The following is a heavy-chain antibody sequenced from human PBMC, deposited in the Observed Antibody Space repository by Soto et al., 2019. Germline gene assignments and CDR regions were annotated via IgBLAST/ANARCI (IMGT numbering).Heavy chain of an antibody. CDR3: ARGFVETAMAFDY. J-gene: IGHJ4*02. D-gene: IGHD5-18*01. Sequence: QVQLQESGPGLVKPAQTLPLACSVSGASINSGGYFWSWIRQLPGKGLEWIGYIHYSGSTYYNPSLKSRVVMSMDTSKNDFSLKLSSVTAADTAVFYCARGFVETAMAFDYWGQGALVTVSS. CDR2: IHYSGST. V-gene: IGHV4-31*03. CDR1: GASINSGGYF.